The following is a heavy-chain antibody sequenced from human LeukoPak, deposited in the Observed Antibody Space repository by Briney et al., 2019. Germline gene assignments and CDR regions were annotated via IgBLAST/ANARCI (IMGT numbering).Heavy chain of an antibody. V-gene: IGHV3-23*01. D-gene: IGHD6-6*01. CDR3: VKDRSINLPYFFDY. J-gene: IGHJ4*02. Sequence: GGSLRLSCAASGFTFSSFAMTWVRQAPGKGLEWVSSMSSSGTTYYADSVKGRFTISRDNSKNTLYLQMNSLGAEDTAVYYCVKDRSINLPYFFDYWGQGTLVTVSS. CDR1: GFTFSSFA. CDR2: MSSSGTT.